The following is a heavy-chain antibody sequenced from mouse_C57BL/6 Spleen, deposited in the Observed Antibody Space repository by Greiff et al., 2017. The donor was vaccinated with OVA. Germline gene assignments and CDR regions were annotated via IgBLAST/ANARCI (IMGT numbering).Heavy chain of an antibody. J-gene: IGHJ4*01. CDR1: GYAFTNYL. CDR2: INPGGGGT. D-gene: IGHD1-1*01. CDR3: ARDYYGSYYAMDD. V-gene: IGHV1-54*01. Sequence: VQLQQSGAELVRPGTSVKVSCKASGYAFTNYLIEWVKQRPGQGLEWIGVINPGGGGTNYNEKFKGKATLTADKSSSTAYMQLSSLTSEDSAVYFCARDYYGSYYAMDDWGQGTSVTVSS.